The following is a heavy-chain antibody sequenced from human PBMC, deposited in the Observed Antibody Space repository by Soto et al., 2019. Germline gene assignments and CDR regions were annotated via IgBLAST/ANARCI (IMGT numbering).Heavy chain of an antibody. Sequence: QPGGSLRLSCAASGFTFSSYEMNWVRQAPGKGLEWVSYISSSGSTIYYADFVKGRFTISRDNAKNSLHLQMNSLRAEDTAVYYCARNSGYDSFDYWGQGTLVTVSS. D-gene: IGHD5-12*01. V-gene: IGHV3-48*03. CDR1: GFTFSSYE. J-gene: IGHJ4*02. CDR2: ISSSGSTI. CDR3: ARNSGYDSFDY.